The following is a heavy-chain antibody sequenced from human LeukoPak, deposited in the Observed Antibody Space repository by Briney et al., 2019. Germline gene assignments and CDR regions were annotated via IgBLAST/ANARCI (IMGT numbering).Heavy chain of an antibody. CDR1: GAFISSGGFY. CDR2: IYHSGKA. D-gene: IGHD6-13*01. CDR3: ARASSSWYGVYYYYGMDV. J-gene: IGHJ6*02. Sequence: SQTLSLTCTVSGAFISSGGFYWSWLRQPPGKGLEWIGYIYHSGKAYYNPSLESRVTISVDTSKNQFSLKLSSVTAADTAVYYCARASSSWYGVYYYYGMDVWGQGTTVTVSS. V-gene: IGHV4-30-2*01.